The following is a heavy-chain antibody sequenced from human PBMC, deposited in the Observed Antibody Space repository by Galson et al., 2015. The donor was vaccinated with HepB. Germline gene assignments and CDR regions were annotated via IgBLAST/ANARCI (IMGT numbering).Heavy chain of an antibody. D-gene: IGHD3-10*01. CDR3: AHAQYYYGSASYAF. CDR2: IYWDDDK. J-gene: IGHJ4*02. CDR1: GFSLDTTGVG. Sequence: PALVKPTQALTLTCTFSGFSLDTTGVGVGWIRQPPGKALEWLALIYWDDDKRYSPSLESRLSITKDTSENRVVLKLTNLDPVDTATYYCAHAQYYYGSASYAFWGQGTLVTVSS. V-gene: IGHV2-5*02.